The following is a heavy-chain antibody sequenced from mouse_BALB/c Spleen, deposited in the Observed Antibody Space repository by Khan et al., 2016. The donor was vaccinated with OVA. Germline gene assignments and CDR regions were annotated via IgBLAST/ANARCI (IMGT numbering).Heavy chain of an antibody. CDR2: IWAGGST. V-gene: IGHV2-9*02. Sequence: QIQLVQSGPGLVAPSQSLSITCTVSGFSLTSYGVHWVRQPPGKGLEWLGVIWAGGSTNYNSALMSRLSISKDNSKSQVFLKMNSLRTYDTDMYYCARLEDIWGQGTTLTVSS. CDR1: GFSLTSYG. J-gene: IGHJ2*01. CDR3: ARLEDI. D-gene: IGHD1-3*01.